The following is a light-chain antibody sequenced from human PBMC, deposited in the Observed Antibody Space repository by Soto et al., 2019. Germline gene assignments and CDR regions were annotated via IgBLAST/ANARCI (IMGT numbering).Light chain of an antibody. CDR3: QQYSSSRT. J-gene: IGKJ1*01. CDR2: GGS. Sequence: DIVLTQSPGTLSLSPGERATLSCRASQSVSSNHLAWYQQKPGQAPRLLIYGGSSRATGIPVRFSGSGSETDFTLTIIRLEPEDFAVYYCQQYSSSRTFCQGNKVHIK. CDR1: QSVSSNH. V-gene: IGKV3-20*01.